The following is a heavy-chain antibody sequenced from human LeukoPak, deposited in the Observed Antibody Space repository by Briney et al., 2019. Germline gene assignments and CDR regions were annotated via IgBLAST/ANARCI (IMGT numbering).Heavy chain of an antibody. J-gene: IGHJ4*02. CDR1: GFVFSDYY. Sequence: GGSLRLSCAASGFVFSDYYMSWIRQAPGKGLEWVSYITSAGSTTYYADPVKGRFTISRDNAKNSLYLQMNSLTAEDTGVYYCARDIRSYYYDTSGYGYWGQGTLVTVSS. V-gene: IGHV3-11*01. D-gene: IGHD3-22*01. CDR2: ITSAGSTT. CDR3: ARDIRSYYYDTSGYGY.